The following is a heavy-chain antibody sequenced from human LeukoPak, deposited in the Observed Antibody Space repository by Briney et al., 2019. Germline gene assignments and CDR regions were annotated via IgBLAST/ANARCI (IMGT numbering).Heavy chain of an antibody. Sequence: GGALRLSCAASGCTFSNYGMHWVRQAPGKGREWVAVILNDGSKEYYADSVKGRFTISRDNSKNTLYLQMDSLRVEDTAVYSCARAWGYYYGSGLIYYYYGMDVWGQGTTVTVSS. D-gene: IGHD3-10*01. CDR3: ARAWGYYYGSGLIYYYYGMDV. V-gene: IGHV3-33*05. J-gene: IGHJ6*02. CDR2: ILNDGSKE. CDR1: GCTFSNYG.